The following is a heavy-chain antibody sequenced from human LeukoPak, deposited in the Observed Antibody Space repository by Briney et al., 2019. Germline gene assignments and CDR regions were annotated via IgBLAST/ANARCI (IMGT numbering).Heavy chain of an antibody. J-gene: IGHJ5*02. CDR1: GFTVSSNY. Sequence: PGGSLRLSCAASGFTVSSNYMSWVRQAPGKGLEWVSVIYSGGSTYYADSVKGRFTISRDNSKNTLYLQMNSLRAEDTAVYYCAILKWFGELSWFDPWGQGTLVTVSS. CDR3: AILKWFGELSWFDP. V-gene: IGHV3-66*02. CDR2: IYSGGST. D-gene: IGHD3-10*01.